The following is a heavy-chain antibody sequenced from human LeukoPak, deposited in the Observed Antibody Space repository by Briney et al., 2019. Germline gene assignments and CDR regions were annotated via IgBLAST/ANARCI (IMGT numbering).Heavy chain of an antibody. CDR1: GGSISSYY. CDR2: IYYSGST. J-gene: IGHJ5*02. CDR3: ARAPPTDYGDPGYFDP. Sequence: PSETLSLTCTVSGGSISSYYWSWIRQHPGKGLEWIGYIYYSGSTYYNPSLKSRVTISVDTSKNRFSLKLSSVTAADTAIYYCARAPPTDYGDPGYFDPWGQGTLVTVSS. D-gene: IGHD4-17*01. V-gene: IGHV4-59*06.